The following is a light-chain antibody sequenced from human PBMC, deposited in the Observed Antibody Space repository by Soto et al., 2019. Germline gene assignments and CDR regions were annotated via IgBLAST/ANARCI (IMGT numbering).Light chain of an antibody. CDR1: QDIRKD. Sequence: AIQMTQSPSSLSSSVGDRVTITCRASQDIRKDLGWYQHKPGKAPKLLIYKASSLQSGVPSRFSGSGSGSDYNLTISSLLHQYSAYNYCLHHYSYPRSFGPETKVDVK. CDR3: LHHYSYPRS. CDR2: KAS. J-gene: IGKJ3*01. V-gene: IGKV1-6*01.